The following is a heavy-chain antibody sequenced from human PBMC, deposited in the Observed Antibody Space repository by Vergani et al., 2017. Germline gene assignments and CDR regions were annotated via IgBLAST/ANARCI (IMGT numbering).Heavy chain of an antibody. J-gene: IGHJ6*02. V-gene: IGHV4-34*01. CDR1: GGSFSGYY. CDR2: INHSGST. Sequence: QVQLQQWGAGLLKPSETLSLTCAVYGGSFSGYYWSWIRQPPGKGLEWIGEINHSGSTTYNPSLKSRVTISVDTSKNQFSLKLSSVTAADTAVYYCARENQDYDFWSGYYGYYYYGMDVWGQGTTVTVSS. D-gene: IGHD3-3*01. CDR3: ARENQDYDFWSGYYGYYYYGMDV.